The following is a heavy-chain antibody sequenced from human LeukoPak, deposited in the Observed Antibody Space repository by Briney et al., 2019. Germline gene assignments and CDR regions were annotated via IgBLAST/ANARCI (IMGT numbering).Heavy chain of an antibody. Sequence: GGSLRLSCAASGFTFTSYALSWVRQAPGKGLEWVSAISGSGGSTYYADSMKGRFTISRDNSKNTLYLQMNSLRAEDTAVYYCAKEKVAVAGTIDYWGQGTLVTVSS. V-gene: IGHV3-23*01. J-gene: IGHJ4*02. D-gene: IGHD6-19*01. CDR1: GFTFTSYA. CDR2: ISGSGGST. CDR3: AKEKVAVAGTIDY.